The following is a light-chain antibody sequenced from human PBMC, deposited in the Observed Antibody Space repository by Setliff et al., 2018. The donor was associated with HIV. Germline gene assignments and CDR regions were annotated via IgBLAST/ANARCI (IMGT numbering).Light chain of an antibody. CDR3: CSYVGSDRYV. J-gene: IGLJ1*01. CDR1: SSDIGTYNY. CDR2: DVS. Sequence: QSVLTQPASVSGSPGQSITISCTGSSSDIGTYNYVSWYQQQPGKAPRLIISDVSRRPSGIPDRFSGSKSGNTASLTISGLQAEDEADYYCCSYVGSDRYVFGSGTKSPS. V-gene: IGLV2-11*01.